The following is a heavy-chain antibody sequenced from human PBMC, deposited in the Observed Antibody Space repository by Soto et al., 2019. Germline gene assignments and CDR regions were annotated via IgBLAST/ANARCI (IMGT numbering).Heavy chain of an antibody. CDR2: IFHSGST. Sequence: SETLSLTCAVSGGSIRSNNWWSWVRQPPGKGLEWIGEIFHSGSTNYNPSLKTRVTISVDKSKNQFSLKLSSVTAADTAVYYCARDLWGYCGTDCYPLDVWGQGTTVTVSS. J-gene: IGHJ6*02. CDR3: ARDLWGYCGTDCYPLDV. V-gene: IGHV4-4*02. D-gene: IGHD2-21*02. CDR1: GGSIRSNNW.